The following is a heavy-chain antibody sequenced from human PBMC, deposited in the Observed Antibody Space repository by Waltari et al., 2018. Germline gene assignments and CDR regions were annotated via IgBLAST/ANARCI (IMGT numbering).Heavy chain of an antibody. J-gene: IGHJ5*02. CDR3: ARVAHSSGWYGRWFDP. CDR1: GGTFSSYA. Sequence: QVQLVQSGAEVKKPGSSVKVSCKASGGTFSSYAISWVRQAPGQGLEWMGRIISIFGTTNYAQKFQGRVTITADKSTSTAYMGLSSLRSEDTAVYYCARVAHSSGWYGRWFDPWGQGTLVTVSS. V-gene: IGHV1-69*13. D-gene: IGHD6-19*01. CDR2: IISIFGTT.